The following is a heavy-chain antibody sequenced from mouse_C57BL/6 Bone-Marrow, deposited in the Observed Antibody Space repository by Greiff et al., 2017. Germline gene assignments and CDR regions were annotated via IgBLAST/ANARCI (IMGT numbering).Heavy chain of an antibody. Sequence: QVQLQQSGAELVRPGASVTLSCKASGYTFTDYEMHWVKQTPVHGLEWIGAIDPETGGTAYNQKFKGKAILTADKSSSTAYMELRSLTSEDSAVYSCTPSYSDWYFDVWGTGTTVTVSS. CDR2: IDPETGGT. CDR3: TPSYSDWYFDV. CDR1: GYTFTDYE. D-gene: IGHD2-12*01. V-gene: IGHV1-15*01. J-gene: IGHJ1*03.